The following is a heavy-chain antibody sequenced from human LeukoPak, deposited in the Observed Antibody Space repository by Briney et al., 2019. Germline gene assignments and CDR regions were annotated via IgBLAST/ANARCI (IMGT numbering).Heavy chain of an antibody. J-gene: IGHJ5*01. CDR1: GDSISSGGYS. CDR2: IYHTGYINHSGSA. CDR3: VRCPLAFYDRSGYPRVWFDS. D-gene: IGHD3-22*01. V-gene: IGHV4-30-2*01. Sequence: SETLSLTCAVSGDSISSGGYSWSWIRQPPGKGLEWIGYIYHTGYINHSGSAYYNPSLRNRVTISVDKSKNQFSLELSSVTVADTAVYYCVRCPLAFYDRSGYPRVWFDSWGQGTLVTVSS.